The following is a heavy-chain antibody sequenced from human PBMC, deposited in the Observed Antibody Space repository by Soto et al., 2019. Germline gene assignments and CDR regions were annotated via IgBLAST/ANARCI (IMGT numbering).Heavy chain of an antibody. D-gene: IGHD3-10*01. CDR3: AKDRGFGVASATHDS. V-gene: IGHV3-23*01. CDR1: GFTFSNYA. J-gene: IGHJ4*02. CDR2: ISGSGDT. Sequence: EIQLLESGGGLVQPGGSLRLSCAASGFTFSNYAMTCVRQAPGKGLEWVAGISGSGDTYYADSVKGRFTISRDNSKNTVYLQVNSLRAEDTAIYFCAKDRGFGVASATHDSWGQGTLVTVSS.